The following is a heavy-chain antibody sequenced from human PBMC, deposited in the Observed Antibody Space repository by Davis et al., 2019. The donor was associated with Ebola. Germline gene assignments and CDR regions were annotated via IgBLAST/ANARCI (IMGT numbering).Heavy chain of an antibody. CDR2: FDPEDGET. CDR1: GYTLTELS. Sequence: ASVKVSCKVSGYTLTELSMHWVRQAPGKGLEWMGGFDPEDGETIYAQKFQGRVTITADKSTSTAYMELSSLRSDDTAVYYCARDPFYGDTDYWGQGTLVTVSS. V-gene: IGHV1-24*01. D-gene: IGHD4-17*01. CDR3: ARDPFYGDTDY. J-gene: IGHJ4*02.